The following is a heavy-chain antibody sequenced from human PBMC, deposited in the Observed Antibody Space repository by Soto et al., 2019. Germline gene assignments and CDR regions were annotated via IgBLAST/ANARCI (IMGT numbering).Heavy chain of an antibody. Sequence: QVRLVQSGTEVKRPGSSVRVSCKASGVSFTTFSTSWVRQAPGQGLEWMGGIIPVLGTTDYAQKFKGRVTMIADESTNTIYMELSSLRSEDTALYYCARGGGPCWGGSDCYPVVYWGQGTLVTVSS. CDR1: GVSFTTFS. V-gene: IGHV1-69*01. CDR2: IIPVLGTT. D-gene: IGHD2-21*02. J-gene: IGHJ4*02. CDR3: ARGGGPCWGGSDCYPVVY.